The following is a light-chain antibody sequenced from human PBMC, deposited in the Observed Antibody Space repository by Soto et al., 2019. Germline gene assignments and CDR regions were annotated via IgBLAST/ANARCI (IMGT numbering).Light chain of an antibody. CDR3: AACDDSLNAPYV. CDR1: SSNIGSNT. J-gene: IGLJ1*01. Sequence: QSVLTQPPSASGTPGQRVTISCSGSSSNIGSNTVNWYQQLPGTAPKLLIYSNNQRPSGVPDRFSGSKSGTSASLAISGLQSEDEADYYCAACDDSLNAPYVFGTGTKVTVL. V-gene: IGLV1-44*01. CDR2: SNN.